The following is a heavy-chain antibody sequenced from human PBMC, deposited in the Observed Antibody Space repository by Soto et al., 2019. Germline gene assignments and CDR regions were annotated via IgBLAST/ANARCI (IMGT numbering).Heavy chain of an antibody. CDR1: GFTFSSYA. D-gene: IGHD3-22*01. V-gene: IGHV3-23*01. J-gene: IGHJ4*02. CDR3: ANRNYYDSRGYYLYYFDY. CDR2: ISGSGGST. Sequence: GGSLRLSCAASGFTFSSYAMSWVRQAPGKGLEWVSAISGSGGSTYYADSVKGRFTISRDNSKNTLYLQMNSLRAEDTAVYYCANRNYYDSRGYYLYYFDYWGQGTLVTVSS.